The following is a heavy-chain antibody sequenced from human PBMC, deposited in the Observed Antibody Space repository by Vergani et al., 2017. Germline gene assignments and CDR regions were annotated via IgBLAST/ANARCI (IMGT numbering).Heavy chain of an antibody. D-gene: IGHD3-3*01. CDR2: IIPIFGIA. J-gene: IGHJ4*02. Sequence: QVQLVQSGAEVKKPGSSVKVSCKASGGTFSSYAISWVRQAPGQGLEWMGGIIPIFGIANYAQKFQGRVTITADKSTSTAYMELSSLRSEDTAVYYCARALRSTIFGVVTGGFDYWGQGTLVTVSS. V-gene: IGHV1-69*17. CDR3: ARALRSTIFGVVTGGFDY. CDR1: GGTFSSYA.